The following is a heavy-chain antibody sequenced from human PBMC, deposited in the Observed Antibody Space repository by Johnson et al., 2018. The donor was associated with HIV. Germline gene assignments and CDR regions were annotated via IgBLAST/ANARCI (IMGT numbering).Heavy chain of an antibody. D-gene: IGHD4-23*01. V-gene: IGHV3-13*01. J-gene: IGHJ3*02. CDR3: ARGLRRTTVGNDAFDI. CDR1: GFTFSSYD. Sequence: VQVVESGGGLVQPGGSLRLSCVASGFTFSSYDMHWVRQATGKGLEWVSGIGTAGDTYYPGSVKGRFTISRENDKNYLYLQMNSLRAEDTAVYYCARGLRRTTVGNDAFDIWGQGTMVTVSS. CDR2: IGTAGDT.